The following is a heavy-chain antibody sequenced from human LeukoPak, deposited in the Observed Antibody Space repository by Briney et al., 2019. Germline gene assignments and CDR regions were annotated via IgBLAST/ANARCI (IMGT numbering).Heavy chain of an antibody. CDR3: ARCVQGGGYLDYGMDV. CDR2: ISSSSSYI. D-gene: IGHD3-22*01. J-gene: IGHJ6*02. CDR1: GFTFSSYS. V-gene: IGHV3-21*01. Sequence: SGGSLRLSCAASGFTFSSYSMNWVHQAPGKGLEWVSSISSSSSYIYYADSVKGRFTISRDNAKNSLYLQMNSLRAEDTAVYYCARCVQGGGYLDYGMDVWGQGTTVTVSS.